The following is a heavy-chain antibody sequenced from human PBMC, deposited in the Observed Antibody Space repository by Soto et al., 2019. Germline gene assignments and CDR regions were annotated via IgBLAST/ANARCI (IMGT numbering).Heavy chain of an antibody. D-gene: IGHD2-2*01. CDR2: ITNSGGST. CDR1: GFTFSSNA. Sequence: WGSLRLSCAASGFTFSSNAMSWVRQAPGKGLEWVSTITNSGGSTFYADSVKGRFTISRDNSKNTLYLQMNSLRAEDTAVYYCARERKYCSSTSCSNYYYYYYMDVWGKGTTVTVSS. V-gene: IGHV3-23*01. CDR3: ARERKYCSSTSCSNYYYYYYMDV. J-gene: IGHJ6*03.